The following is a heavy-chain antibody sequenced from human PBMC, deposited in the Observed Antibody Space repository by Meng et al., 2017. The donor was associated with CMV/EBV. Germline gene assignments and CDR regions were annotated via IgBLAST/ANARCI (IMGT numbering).Heavy chain of an antibody. Sequence: GGSLRLACAASGFTFSSYEMNWVRQAPGKGLEWVSYISSSGSTIYYADSVKGRFTISRDNAKNSLYLQMNSLRAEDTAVYYCAKDGITGTQYYYYYYGMDVWGQGTTVTVSS. CDR2: ISSSGSTI. J-gene: IGHJ6*02. D-gene: IGHD1-7*01. V-gene: IGHV3-48*03. CDR1: GFTFSSYE. CDR3: AKDGITGTQYYYYYYGMDV.